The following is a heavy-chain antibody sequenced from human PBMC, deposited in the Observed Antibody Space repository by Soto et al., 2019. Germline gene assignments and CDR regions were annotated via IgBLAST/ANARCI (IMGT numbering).Heavy chain of an antibody. Sequence: QAHLVESGGGVAQPGRSLRLSCAASGFTFSKYAMHWVRQAPGKGLKWVAVIFHDGSNTYYADSVKGRFTVSRDNSRNTRYLQRNSLRAEDTAVYYWAMLAVAGNIPEAFIDSWGQGTLVTVSS. CDR2: IFHDGSNT. CDR1: GFTFSKYA. J-gene: IGHJ4*02. D-gene: IGHD6-19*01. CDR3: AMLAVAGNIPEAFIDS. V-gene: IGHV3-33*01.